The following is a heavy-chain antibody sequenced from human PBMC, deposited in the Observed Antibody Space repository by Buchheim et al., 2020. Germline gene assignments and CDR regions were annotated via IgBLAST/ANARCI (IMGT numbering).Heavy chain of an antibody. V-gene: IGHV4-39*01. CDR3: VRHRSGTMFNY. Sequence: QLQLQESGPGLVKPSETLPLTCTVSTESISSSSNYWVWLRQPPGKGLEWIGTMFYSGSVFYNPSLRSRLSISVDTSKNQFSLKLNSVTAADTAVYYCVRHRSGTMFNYWGQGTL. CDR1: TESISSSSNY. D-gene: IGHD1-7*01. CDR2: MFYSGSV. J-gene: IGHJ4*02.